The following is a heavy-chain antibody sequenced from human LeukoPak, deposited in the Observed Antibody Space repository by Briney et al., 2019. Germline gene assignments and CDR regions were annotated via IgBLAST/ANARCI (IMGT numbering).Heavy chain of an antibody. CDR1: GFSFSNYS. CDR2: ISSISTYI. CDR3: ARLLGYCSGGSCYRAAFDI. Sequence: PGGSLRLSCEASGFSFSNYSMNWVRQVPGKGLEWVSLISSISTYIYYADLVKGRFTISRDNAKNSLYLQMNSLRAEDTAVYYCARLLGYCSGGSCYRAAFDIWGQGTMVTISS. J-gene: IGHJ3*02. V-gene: IGHV3-21*01. D-gene: IGHD2-15*01.